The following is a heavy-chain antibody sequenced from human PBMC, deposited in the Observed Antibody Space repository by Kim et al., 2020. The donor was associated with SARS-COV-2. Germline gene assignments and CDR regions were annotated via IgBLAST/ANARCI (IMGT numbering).Heavy chain of an antibody. D-gene: IGHD4-4*01. CDR1: GVSFSGYY. CDR3: AVATVTDRAQTHPGGYHYYNYGMDV. V-gene: IGHV4-34*01. CDR2: INHSGST. Sequence: SETLSLTCAVYGVSFSGYYWSWIRQPPGKGLGWIGEINHSGSTNYNPSLKSRLTISVDTSKKQFSLKLRSVTAADTAVYYCAVATVTDRAQTHPGGYHYYNYGMDVWGQGTTVTVSS. J-gene: IGHJ6*02.